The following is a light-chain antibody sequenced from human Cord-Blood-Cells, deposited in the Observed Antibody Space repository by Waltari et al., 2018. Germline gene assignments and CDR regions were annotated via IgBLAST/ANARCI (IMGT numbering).Light chain of an antibody. CDR1: RTHVRVYNY. J-gene: IGLJ2*01. CDR3: SSYAGSNNVV. CDR2: EVS. V-gene: IGLV2-8*01. Sequence: QSALTQPPSASGSPGQSVTISCTATRTHVRVYNYVPWYQQHPGKAPKLMIYEVSKRPSGVPDRFSGSKSGNTASLTVSGLQAEDEADYYCSSYAGSNNVVFGGGTKLTVL.